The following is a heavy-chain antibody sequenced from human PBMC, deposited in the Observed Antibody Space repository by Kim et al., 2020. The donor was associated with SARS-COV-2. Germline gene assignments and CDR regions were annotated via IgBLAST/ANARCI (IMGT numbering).Heavy chain of an antibody. V-gene: IGHV1-46*01. CDR1: GYTFTSYY. CDR2: INPSGGST. J-gene: IGHJ3*02. Sequence: ASVKVSCKASGYTFTSYYMHWVRQAPGQGLEWMGIINPSGGSTSYAQKFQGRVTMTRDTSTSTVYMELSSLRSEDTAVYYCARDPYYYDSSGYYRHDAFDIWGQGTKVTVSS. CDR3: ARDPYYYDSSGYYRHDAFDI. D-gene: IGHD3-22*01.